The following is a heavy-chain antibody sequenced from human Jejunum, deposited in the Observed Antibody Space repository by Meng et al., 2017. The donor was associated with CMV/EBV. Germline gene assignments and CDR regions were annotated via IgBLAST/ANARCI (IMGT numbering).Heavy chain of an antibody. CDR1: SNYG. D-gene: IGHD3-3*01. Sequence: SNYGMHWVRQAPGKGLEWVAVISYDGSNSYYADSVEGRFTISRDESKNTLHLQMNNLRPEDTALYYCARERTVLTGFLEWLLFNYWGQGTLVTVSS. CDR3: ARERTVLTGFLEWLLFNY. V-gene: IGHV3-30*19. J-gene: IGHJ4*02. CDR2: ISYDGSNS.